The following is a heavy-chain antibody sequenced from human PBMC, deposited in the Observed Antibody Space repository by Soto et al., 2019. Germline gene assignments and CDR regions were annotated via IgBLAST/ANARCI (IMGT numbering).Heavy chain of an antibody. CDR1: GGSISSSRSY. Sequence: ASETLSLTCNVSGGSISSSRSYWAWFRQPPGKELEWIANIFYAGNTYYNPSLKSRVTVSVDTSENQFSLKLDSVTAADTAVYYCARQAAAPGIDLWFDPWGQGTLVTVSS. CDR2: IFYAGNT. J-gene: IGHJ5*02. CDR3: ARQAAAPGIDLWFDP. D-gene: IGHD6-13*01. V-gene: IGHV4-39*01.